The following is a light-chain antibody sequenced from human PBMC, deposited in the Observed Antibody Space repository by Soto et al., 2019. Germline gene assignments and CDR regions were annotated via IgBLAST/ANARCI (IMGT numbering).Light chain of an antibody. V-gene: IGKV3-15*01. CDR1: QSVGSN. CDR2: GAS. Sequence: EIVKTQSPATLSVSPGERANLSCRASQSVGSNLAWYQQKPGQAPRLLIYGASTRATGIPARFSGSGSGTEFTLTISSLQSEDFAIYFCQQYNNWPPDRTFGQGTKVEIK. CDR3: QQYNNWPPDRT. J-gene: IGKJ1*01.